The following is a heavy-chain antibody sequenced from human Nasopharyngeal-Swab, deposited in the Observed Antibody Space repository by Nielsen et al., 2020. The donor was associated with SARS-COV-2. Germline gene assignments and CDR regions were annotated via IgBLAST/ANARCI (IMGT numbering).Heavy chain of an antibody. Sequence: SETLSLTCAVYGGSFSGFYWNWIRQPPGRGLGWIGEFNHNERTNYNPSLKRRITLSVDTSNKQVSLKMRSVTAADTAVYYCVRSSSWYYFAYWAQGTQVTVSS. CDR3: VRSSSWYYFAY. CDR1: GGSFSGFY. V-gene: IGHV4-34*10. D-gene: IGHD6-13*01. CDR2: FNHNERT. J-gene: IGHJ4*02.